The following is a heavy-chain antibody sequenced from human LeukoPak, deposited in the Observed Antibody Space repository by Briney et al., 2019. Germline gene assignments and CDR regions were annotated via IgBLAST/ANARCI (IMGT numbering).Heavy chain of an antibody. Sequence: SETLSLTCSVSGGSFSSYFWSWVRQPAGKGLEWIGRIYPSGNTNYNPSLKSRVTISLDTSKNQFSLKLSSVTAADTAVYYCARAILSGYPDSWGQGTLVIVFS. CDR3: ARAILSGYPDS. CDR1: GGSFSSYF. D-gene: IGHD3-3*01. CDR2: IYPSGNT. V-gene: IGHV4-4*07. J-gene: IGHJ4*02.